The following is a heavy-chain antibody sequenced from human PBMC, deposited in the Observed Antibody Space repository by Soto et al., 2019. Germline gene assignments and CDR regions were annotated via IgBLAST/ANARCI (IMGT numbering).Heavy chain of an antibody. CDR3: AKSLGMFDY. J-gene: IGHJ4*02. D-gene: IGHD7-27*01. Sequence: GGSLRLSCAASGFTFSSYSMNWVRQAPGKGLEWVSSISSSSSYIYYADSVKGRFTISRDNSKNTLYLQMNSLRAEDTAVYYCAKSLGMFDYWGQGTLVTVSS. CDR2: ISSSSSYI. CDR1: GFTFSSYS. V-gene: IGHV3-21*04.